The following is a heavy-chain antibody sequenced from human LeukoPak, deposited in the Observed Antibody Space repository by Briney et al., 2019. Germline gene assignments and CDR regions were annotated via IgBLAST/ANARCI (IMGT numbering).Heavy chain of an antibody. CDR1: GFTFSSYG. Sequence: GGTLRLSCAASGFTFSSYGMSWVRQAPGKGLEWFSAISGSGGSTYYAASVRGRFTISRDTSRSTLYLQMNSLRAEDAAVYYCAKAPVTSCRGAFCYPFDYWGQGTLVTVSS. V-gene: IGHV3-23*01. CDR3: AKAPVTSCRGAFCYPFDY. CDR2: ISGSGGST. J-gene: IGHJ4*02. D-gene: IGHD2-15*01.